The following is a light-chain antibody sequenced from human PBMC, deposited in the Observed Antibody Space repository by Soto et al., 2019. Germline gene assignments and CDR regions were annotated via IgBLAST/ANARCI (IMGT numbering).Light chain of an antibody. Sequence: QLVLTQPPSVSGAPGQGVTISCTGSSSNIGAGYDVHWYQQLPGTAPKLLIYGNFNRPSGVPDRFSGSKSGTSASLAITGLQAEDEADYYCQSYDSSLTGWVFGGGTKVTVL. J-gene: IGLJ3*02. CDR1: SSNIGAGYD. CDR3: QSYDSSLTGWV. V-gene: IGLV1-40*01. CDR2: GNF.